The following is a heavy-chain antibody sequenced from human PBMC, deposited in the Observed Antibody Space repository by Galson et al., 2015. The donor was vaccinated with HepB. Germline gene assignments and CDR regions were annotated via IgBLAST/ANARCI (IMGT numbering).Heavy chain of an antibody. CDR2: ISAYNGNT. Sequence: SVKVSCKASGYTFTSYGISWVRQAPGQGLEWMGWISAYNGNTNYAQKVQGRVTMTTDTSTSTAYMELRSLRSDDTAVYYCARSGYCSGGSCYDSDYWGQGTLVTVSS. CDR1: GYTFTSYG. V-gene: IGHV1-18*04. J-gene: IGHJ4*02. D-gene: IGHD2-15*01. CDR3: ARSGYCSGGSCYDSDY.